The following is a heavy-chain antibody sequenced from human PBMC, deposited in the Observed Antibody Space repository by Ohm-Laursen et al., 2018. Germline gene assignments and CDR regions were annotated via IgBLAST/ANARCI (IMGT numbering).Heavy chain of an antibody. Sequence: SETLSLTCTVSGASMIDYYWNWIRQPPGKGLEWIGYIYYSGSTKHNPSLESRVTISLDTSRNQFSLRLTSLTAADTAVYYCARNFNWENPYNFAYWGQGILVTVSS. D-gene: IGHD3-9*01. V-gene: IGHV4-59*01. CDR3: ARNFNWENPYNFAY. CDR1: GASMIDYY. CDR2: IYYSGST. J-gene: IGHJ4*02.